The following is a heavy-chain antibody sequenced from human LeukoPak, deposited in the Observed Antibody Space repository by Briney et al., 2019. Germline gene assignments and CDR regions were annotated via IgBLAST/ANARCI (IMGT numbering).Heavy chain of an antibody. CDR2: IYYSGST. Sequence: SETLSLTCTVSGGSISSGSYYWSWIRQPPGKGLEWIGSIYYSGSTYYNPSLKSRITISLDTSKNQFSLKLRSVTAADTAVYYCARDKEWLAPFDYWGQGTLVTVSS. CDR1: GGSISSGSYY. CDR3: ARDKEWLAPFDY. J-gene: IGHJ4*02. D-gene: IGHD6-19*01. V-gene: IGHV4-39*07.